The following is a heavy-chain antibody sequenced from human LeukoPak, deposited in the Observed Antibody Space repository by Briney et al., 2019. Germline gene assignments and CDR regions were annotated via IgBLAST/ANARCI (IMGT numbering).Heavy chain of an antibody. CDR2: ISGSGGTT. D-gene: IGHD3-22*01. CDR3: AKCYRLYYDSSDSFDY. Sequence: PGGSLRLSCAASGFTFSDFAMSWVRQAPGKGLEWLSAISGSGGTTFSADSVKGRFTISRDNSKNTLCLQMNSLRAEDTAVYYCAKCYRLYYDSSDSFDYWGQGTLVTVSS. CDR1: GFTFSDFA. J-gene: IGHJ4*02. V-gene: IGHV3-23*01.